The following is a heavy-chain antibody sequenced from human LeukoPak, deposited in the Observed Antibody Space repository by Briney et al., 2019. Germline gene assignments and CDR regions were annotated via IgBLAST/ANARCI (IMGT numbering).Heavy chain of an antibody. D-gene: IGHD1-26*01. J-gene: IGHJ4*02. CDR2: ISGSGESI. CDR1: GYSFTSYW. V-gene: IGHV3-23*01. CDR3: AKDFMGLSRFDS. Sequence: PGESLKISCKTSGYSFTSYWIGWVRQAPGKGLEWVSTISGSGESIYYEDSVKGRFTISRDNSKNTLSLQMDSLRAEDTAVYYCAKDFMGLSRFDSWGQGTLVTVSS.